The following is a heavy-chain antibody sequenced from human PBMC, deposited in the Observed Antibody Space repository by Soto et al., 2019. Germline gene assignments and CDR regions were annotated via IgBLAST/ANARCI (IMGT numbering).Heavy chain of an antibody. Sequence: ASVKVSCKASGGTFSSYAISWVRQAPGQGLEWMGGIIPIFGTANYAQKFQGRVTITADESTSTAYMELSSLRSEDTAVYYCASLVRGPIYGMDVWGQGTTVTVSS. CDR1: GGTFSSYA. D-gene: IGHD3-10*01. J-gene: IGHJ6*02. CDR2: IIPIFGTA. V-gene: IGHV1-69*13. CDR3: ASLVRGPIYGMDV.